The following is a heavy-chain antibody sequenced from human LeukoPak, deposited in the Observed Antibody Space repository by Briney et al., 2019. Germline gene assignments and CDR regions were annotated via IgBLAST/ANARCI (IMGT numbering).Heavy chain of an antibody. CDR1: GGSISSGYY. Sequence: SETLSLTCTVSGGSISSGYYWGWVRQPPGKGLEWVGRIYYSGSTYYNPSLKSRVTISVDTSKNGFSLKLTSVTAAHTAVYYCARASLDWLLYYFDSWGQGTLVTVSS. CDR2: IYYSGST. D-gene: IGHD3/OR15-3a*01. V-gene: IGHV4-39*07. CDR3: ARASLDWLLYYFDS. J-gene: IGHJ4*02.